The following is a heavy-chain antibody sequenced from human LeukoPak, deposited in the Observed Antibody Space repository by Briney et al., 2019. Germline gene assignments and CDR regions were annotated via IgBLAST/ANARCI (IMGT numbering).Heavy chain of an antibody. V-gene: IGHV4-59*01. Sequence: PSETLSLTCTVSGASISTYYWSWIRQPPGKGLEWIGYIYYSGRTNYNPSLKSRLTTSVDTSKNQFSLKLISVTAADTAVYYCARGVGVGDYHYYYMDVWGKGTTVTISS. CDR2: IYYSGRT. J-gene: IGHJ6*03. CDR1: GASISTYY. CDR3: ARGVGVGDYHYYYMDV. D-gene: IGHD4-17*01.